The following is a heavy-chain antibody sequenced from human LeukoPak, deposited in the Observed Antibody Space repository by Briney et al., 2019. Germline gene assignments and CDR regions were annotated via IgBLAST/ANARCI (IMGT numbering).Heavy chain of an antibody. Sequence: NASETLSLTCAVYGGSLSGYYWSWIRQPPGKGLEWIGEINHSGSTNYNPSLKSRVTISVDTSKNQFSLKLSSVTAADTAVYYCARGWGSGYLDYWGQGTLVTVSS. CDR2: INHSGST. D-gene: IGHD3-16*01. CDR1: GGSLSGYY. CDR3: ARGWGSGYLDY. V-gene: IGHV4-34*01. J-gene: IGHJ4*02.